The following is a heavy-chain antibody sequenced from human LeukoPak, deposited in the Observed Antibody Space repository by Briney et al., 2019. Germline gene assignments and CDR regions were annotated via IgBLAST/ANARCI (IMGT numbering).Heavy chain of an antibody. D-gene: IGHD4-23*01. CDR1: GGSIRSYY. CDR3: ARGRNDNGGMFFDS. Sequence: SETLSLTCTVSGGSIRSYYWSWIRQAPAKGLEWIGFISYSGYTSYSPSLNSRVAISVDTSKSQFSLRLSSLTAADTAIYYCARGRNDNGGMFFDSWAQGTLVTVSS. V-gene: IGHV4-59*01. CDR2: ISYSGYT. J-gene: IGHJ4*02.